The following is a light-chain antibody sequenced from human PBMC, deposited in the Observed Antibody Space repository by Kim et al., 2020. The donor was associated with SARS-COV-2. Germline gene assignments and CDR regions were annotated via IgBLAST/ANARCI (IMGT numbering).Light chain of an antibody. CDR2: GAS. CDR3: QQYGRSPKT. V-gene: IGKV3-20*01. CDR1: QSVPSNF. Sequence: EIVLTQSPGTLSLPPGESATLSCRASQSVPSNFLAWYQQQPGQAPRLFIYGASSRATGIPDRVSGSGSGTDFTLTISRLEPEDFAVYYCQQYGRSPKTFGQGTKVDIK. J-gene: IGKJ1*01.